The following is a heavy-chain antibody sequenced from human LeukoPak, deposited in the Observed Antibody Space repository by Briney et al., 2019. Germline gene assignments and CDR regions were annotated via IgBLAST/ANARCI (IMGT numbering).Heavy chain of an antibody. Sequence: GESLKISCKGSGYSFTNCWIGWVRQMPGKGLEWMGIIFPADSETRYSPSFQGQVTISADKSISTAYLQWSSLKASDTAMYYCASSTIAVAGTGGFDHWGQGTLVTVSS. J-gene: IGHJ4*02. CDR3: ASSTIAVAGTGGFDH. CDR1: GYSFTNCW. V-gene: IGHV5-51*01. CDR2: IFPADSET. D-gene: IGHD6-19*01.